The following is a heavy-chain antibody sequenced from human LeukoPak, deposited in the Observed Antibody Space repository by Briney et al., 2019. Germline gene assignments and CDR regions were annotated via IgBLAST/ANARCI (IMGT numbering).Heavy chain of an antibody. V-gene: IGHV3-30*18. CDR2: ISYDGTNK. Sequence: GGSLRLSCAASGFTSAMHWVRQAPGKGLEWVAVISYDGTNKNYADSVKGRFTISRDKSKNTLYLQMNSLRAEDTAVYYCAKDSGGWYDYWGQGTPVTVSS. J-gene: IGHJ4*02. CDR3: AKDSGGWYDY. CDR1: GFTSA. D-gene: IGHD2-15*01.